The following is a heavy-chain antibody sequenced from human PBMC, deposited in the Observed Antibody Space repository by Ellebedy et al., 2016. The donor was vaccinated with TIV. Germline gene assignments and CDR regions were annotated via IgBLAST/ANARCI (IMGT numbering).Heavy chain of an antibody. CDR1: GFSLDDHA. D-gene: IGHD4-17*01. V-gene: IGHV3-9*01. CDR2: ISWNSGRI. Sequence: SLKISCAAAGFSLDDHAMHWVRPAPGKGLEWVAGISWNSGRIEYADSVKGRFTISRDNAKNSLYLQMISLRREDTALYYCAKDVGAYATKFDHWGQGTLVTVSS. J-gene: IGHJ4*02. CDR3: AKDVGAYATKFDH.